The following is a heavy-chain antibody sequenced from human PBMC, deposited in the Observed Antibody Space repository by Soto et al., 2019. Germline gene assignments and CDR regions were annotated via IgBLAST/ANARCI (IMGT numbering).Heavy chain of an antibody. J-gene: IGHJ6*03. V-gene: IGHV3-23*01. CDR3: AKNRLAYDYYYYMDV. CDR1: GFTFSSYA. Sequence: GGSLRLSCAASGFTFSSYAMSWVRQAPGKGLEWVSAISGSGGSTYYADSVKGRFTISRDNSKNTLYLQMISLRAEDTSVYYCAKNRLAYDYYYYMDVWGKGTTVTVSS. CDR2: ISGSGGST. D-gene: IGHD2-8*01.